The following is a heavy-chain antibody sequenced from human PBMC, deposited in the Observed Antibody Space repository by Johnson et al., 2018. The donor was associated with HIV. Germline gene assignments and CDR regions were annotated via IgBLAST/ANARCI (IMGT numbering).Heavy chain of an antibody. CDR1: GFTFSDYY. J-gene: IGHJ3*02. Sequence: QVQLVESGGGLVKPGGSLRLSCAASGFTFSDYYMSWIRQAPGKGLEWVSYITSSGSTLYYADSVKGRFTISRDNAKNSLSLQMNILTAEDTAVYYCARAPEVRGIDAFDIWGQGTMVTVS. CDR2: ITSSGSTL. CDR3: ARAPEVRGIDAFDI. V-gene: IGHV3-11*04. D-gene: IGHD3-10*01.